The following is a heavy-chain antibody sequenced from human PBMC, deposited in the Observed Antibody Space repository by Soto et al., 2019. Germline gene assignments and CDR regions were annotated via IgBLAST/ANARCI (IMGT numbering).Heavy chain of an antibody. CDR2: ISYDGSNK. CDR1: GFTFSSYS. J-gene: IGHJ4*02. V-gene: IGHV3-30-3*01. CDR3: ARETQPYADGTLDY. Sequence: GGSLRLSCAASGFTFSSYSMHWVRQAPGKGLEWVAVISYDGSNKYYADSVKGRFTISRDNSKNTLYLQMNSLRAEDTAVYYCARETQPYADGTLDYFGQGTLVTFYS. D-gene: IGHD6-13*01.